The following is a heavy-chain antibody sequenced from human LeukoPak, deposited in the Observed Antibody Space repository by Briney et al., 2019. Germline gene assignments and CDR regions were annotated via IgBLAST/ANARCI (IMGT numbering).Heavy chain of an antibody. V-gene: IGHV3-53*01. D-gene: IGHD6-25*01. CDR3: ARDTSAAALDY. Sequence: GGSLRLSCAASGFTFSSYSMSWVRQAPGKGLEWVSVIYSGGSTYYADSVKGRFTISRDNSKNTLYLQMNSLRAEDTAVYYCARDTSAAALDYWGQGTLVTVSS. J-gene: IGHJ4*02. CDR1: GFTFSSYS. CDR2: IYSGGST.